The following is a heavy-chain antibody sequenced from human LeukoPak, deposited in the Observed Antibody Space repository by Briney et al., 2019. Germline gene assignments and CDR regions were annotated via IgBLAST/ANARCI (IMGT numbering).Heavy chain of an antibody. Sequence: QPGGSLRLSCAASGFTFSSYWMSWVRQAPGKGLEWVANIKQDGSEKYYVDSVKGRFTISRDNAKNSLYLQMNSLRAEDTAVYYCARVPYSSSWHNWFDPWGQGTLVTVSS. V-gene: IGHV3-7*01. CDR2: IKQDGSEK. CDR3: ARVPYSSSWHNWFDP. CDR1: GFTFSSYW. J-gene: IGHJ5*02. D-gene: IGHD6-13*01.